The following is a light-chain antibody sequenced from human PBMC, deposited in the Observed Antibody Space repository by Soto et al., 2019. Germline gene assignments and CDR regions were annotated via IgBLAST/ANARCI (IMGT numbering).Light chain of an antibody. CDR2: KAS. CDR1: QSISSW. CDR3: QHYSTYWWT. V-gene: IGKV1-5*03. J-gene: IGKJ1*01. Sequence: DIQMTQSPSTLSASVGDRVTITCRASQSISSWLAWYQQKPGKAPKLLIFKASSLQSGVPSRFSGRGSGTEFALTISSLQPDDLATYFCQHYSTYWWTFGQGTKVEIK.